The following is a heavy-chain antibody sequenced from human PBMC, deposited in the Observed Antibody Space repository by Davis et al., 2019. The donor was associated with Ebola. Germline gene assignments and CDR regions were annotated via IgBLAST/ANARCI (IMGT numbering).Heavy chain of an antibody. CDR2: INHSGST. V-gene: IGHV4-34*01. CDR1: GGSFSGYY. D-gene: IGHD5-12*01. Sequence: PSETLSLTCAVYGGSFSGYYWSWIRQPPGKGLEWIGEINHSGSTNYNPSLKSRVTISVDTSKNQFSLKLSSVTAADTAVYYCARGDHSGYDSGVDYWGQGTLVTVSS. J-gene: IGHJ4*02. CDR3: ARGDHSGYDSGVDY.